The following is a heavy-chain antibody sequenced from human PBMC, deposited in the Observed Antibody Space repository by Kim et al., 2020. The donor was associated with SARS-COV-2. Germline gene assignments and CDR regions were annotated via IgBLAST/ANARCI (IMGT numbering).Heavy chain of an antibody. CDR2: FDPEDGET. CDR1: GYTLTELS. V-gene: IGHV1-24*01. CDR3: ATSGAWELRRRPSPTQVHYYDGMDV. Sequence: ASVKVSCKVSGYTLTELSMHWVRQAPGQGLEWMGGFDPEDGETIYAQKFQGRVTMTEDTPTDTAYMELSSLRSEDTAVYYCATSGAWELRRRPSPTQVHYYDGMDVWGKGTTVTVSS. D-gene: IGHD1-26*01. J-gene: IGHJ6*04.